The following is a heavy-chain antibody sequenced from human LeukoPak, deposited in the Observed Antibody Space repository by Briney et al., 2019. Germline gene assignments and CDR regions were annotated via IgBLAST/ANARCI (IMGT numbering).Heavy chain of an antibody. J-gene: IGHJ4*02. V-gene: IGHV3-9*01. CDR3: AKTGYGDYDYFDY. Sequence: GRSLRLSCAASGFTFDDYAMHWVRQAPGKGLEWVSGISWNSGSIGYADSVKGRFTISRDNAKNSLYLQMDSLRAEDTALYYCAKTGYGDYDYFDYWGQGTLVTVSS. CDR1: GFTFDDYA. CDR2: ISWNSGSI. D-gene: IGHD4-17*01.